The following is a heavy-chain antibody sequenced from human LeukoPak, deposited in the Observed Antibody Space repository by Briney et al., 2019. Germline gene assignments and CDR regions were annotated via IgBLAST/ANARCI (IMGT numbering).Heavy chain of an antibody. V-gene: IGHV1-2*02. CDR3: ATLDIVVVVAATPEKGDY. J-gene: IGHJ4*02. D-gene: IGHD2-15*01. CDR1: GYTFTGYY. CDR2: INPNSGGT. Sequence: ASVKVSCKASGYTFTGYYMHWVRQAPGQGLEWMGWINPNSGGTNYAQKFQGRVTMTRDTSISTAYMELSRLRSDDTAVYYCATLDIVVVVAATPEKGDYWGQGTLVTVSS.